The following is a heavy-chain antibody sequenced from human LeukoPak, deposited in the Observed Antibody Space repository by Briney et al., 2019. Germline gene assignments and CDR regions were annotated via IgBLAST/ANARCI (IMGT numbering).Heavy chain of an antibody. Sequence: GGSLRLSCAASGFTFSSYSMNWVRQAPGKGLEWVSSISTSSSYIHYADSVKGRFTISRDNAKNSLYLQMNSLRAEDTAVYYCARTIGIAARADYWGQGTLVTVSS. CDR1: GFTFSSYS. D-gene: IGHD6-6*01. CDR2: ISTSSSYI. V-gene: IGHV3-21*01. J-gene: IGHJ4*02. CDR3: ARTIGIAARADY.